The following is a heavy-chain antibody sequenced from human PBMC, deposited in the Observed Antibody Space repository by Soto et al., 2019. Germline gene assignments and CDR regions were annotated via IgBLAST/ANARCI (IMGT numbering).Heavy chain of an antibody. CDR1: GGSFSGYY. CDR3: ASGRITMVRGARFRDGLDV. Sequence: SETLSLTCAVYGGSFSGYYWSWIRQPPGKWLEWIGEINHSGSTNYNPSLKSRVTISVDTSKNQFSLKLSSVTAADTAVYYCASGRITMVRGARFRDGLDVWGQGXTVTVYS. V-gene: IGHV4-34*01. D-gene: IGHD3-10*01. CDR2: INHSGST. J-gene: IGHJ6*02.